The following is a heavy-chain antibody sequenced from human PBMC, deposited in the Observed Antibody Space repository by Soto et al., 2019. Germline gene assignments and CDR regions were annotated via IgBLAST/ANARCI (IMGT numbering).Heavy chain of an antibody. CDR2: ISFDGSNK. CDR3: ARQRQPQAGDYYYFGVDV. J-gene: IGHJ6*02. V-gene: IGHV3-30*04. D-gene: IGHD6-25*01. CDR1: AFSFTNFA. Sequence: QVQLMESGGGVVRPGASLRLSCAASAFSFTNFALHWVRQAPGRGLEWVAVISFDGSNKFYVDSVKGRFTISMDNSKNTLYLQMSSLTPDDTGVYYCARQRQPQAGDYYYFGVDVWGQGTTVTVSS.